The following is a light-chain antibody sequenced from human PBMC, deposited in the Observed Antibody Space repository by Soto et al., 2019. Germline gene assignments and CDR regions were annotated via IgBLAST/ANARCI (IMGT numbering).Light chain of an antibody. CDR1: QSVSSSY. CDR2: GAS. V-gene: IGKV3-20*01. J-gene: IGKJ5*01. Sequence: LVLTQPPGTLSLSPGDIATLSCRPSQSVSSSYLAWYQQKPGQAPRLLIYGASSRATGIPDRFSGSRSGTDCTLTISRLEPEDVSVYYCQQYGSSPITLGQGTRLEIK. CDR3: QQYGSSPIT.